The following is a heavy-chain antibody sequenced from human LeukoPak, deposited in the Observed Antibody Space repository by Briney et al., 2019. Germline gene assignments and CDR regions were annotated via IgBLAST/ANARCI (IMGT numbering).Heavy chain of an antibody. V-gene: IGHV4-31*11. D-gene: IGHD2-2*02. CDR2: IYYSGST. J-gene: IGHJ4*02. CDR1: GVSFSGYY. CDR3: ARYCSSTSCYRGEEDY. Sequence: SETLSLTCAVYGVSFSGYYWSWIRQHPGKGLEWIGYIYYSGSTYYNPSLKSRVTISLDTSKNQFSLKLSSVTAADTAVYYCARYCSSTSCYRGEEDYWGQGTLVTVSS.